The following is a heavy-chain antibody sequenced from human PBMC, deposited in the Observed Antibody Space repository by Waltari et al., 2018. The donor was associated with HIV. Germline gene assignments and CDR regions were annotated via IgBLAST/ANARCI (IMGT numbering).Heavy chain of an antibody. D-gene: IGHD3-3*01. V-gene: IGHV3-30*02. CDR1: GSRFTSYG. J-gene: IGHJ6*02. CDR3: AKDGADHYDFWSWPTPEYFGMDA. CDR2: IRYDGINK. Sequence: QARLVEPGRQVVPTGGSLRLSCAGTGSRFTSYGPHRVRQAPRRGLEWVAFIRYDGINKYYGDYVKARFTISRDNPKNTVFLRMTTLGPDDTGLYFCAKDGADHYDFWSWPTPEYFGMDAVGRGTTVIVSS.